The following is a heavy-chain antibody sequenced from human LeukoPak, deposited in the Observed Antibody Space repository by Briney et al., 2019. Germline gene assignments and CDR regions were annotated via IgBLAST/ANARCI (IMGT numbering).Heavy chain of an antibody. J-gene: IGHJ4*02. Sequence: GGSLRLSCVASGFTFSSYGMHWVRQAPGKGLEWVAFIRYDGSNKFYTDSVKGRFTISRDNAKNSLYLQMNSLRAEDTAVYYCARGGIVVVPAAKDWGQGTLVTVS. CDR3: ARGGIVVVPAAKD. D-gene: IGHD2-2*01. CDR2: IRYDGSNK. CDR1: GFTFSSYG. V-gene: IGHV3-30*02.